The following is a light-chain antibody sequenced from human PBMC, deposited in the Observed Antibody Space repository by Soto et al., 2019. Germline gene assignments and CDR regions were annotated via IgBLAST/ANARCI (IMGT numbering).Light chain of an antibody. CDR1: QSVLYSSNNKNY. V-gene: IGKV4-1*01. Sequence: DIVMTQSPDSLAVSLGERATINCKSSQSVLYSSNNKNYLAWYQQKPGQPPKLLIYWASTRESGVPDRFSDSGSGTDFTLTISSLQAEDVAVYYCQQYYSTPKTFGQGTQ. J-gene: IGKJ1*01. CDR3: QQYYSTPKT. CDR2: WAS.